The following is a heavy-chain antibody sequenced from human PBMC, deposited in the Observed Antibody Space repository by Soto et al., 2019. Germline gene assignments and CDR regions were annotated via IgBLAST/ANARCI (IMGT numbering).Heavy chain of an antibody. J-gene: IGHJ5*02. V-gene: IGHV1-3*01. CDR1: GYTFTSYA. Sequence: ASVKVSCKASGYTFTSYAMHWVRQAPGQRLEWMGWISAGNGNTKYSQKFQGRVTITRDTSASTAYMELSSLRSEDTAVYYCARGTGYSSSWYWFDPWGQGTPVTVSS. D-gene: IGHD6-13*01. CDR2: ISAGNGNT. CDR3: ARGTGYSSSWYWFDP.